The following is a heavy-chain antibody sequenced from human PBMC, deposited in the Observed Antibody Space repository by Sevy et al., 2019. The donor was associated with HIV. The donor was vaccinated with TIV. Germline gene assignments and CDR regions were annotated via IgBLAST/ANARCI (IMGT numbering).Heavy chain of an antibody. J-gene: IGHJ4*02. CDR2: IKQDGSEK. CDR3: ARVGDIAAAPLPPFGFDY. Sequence: GGSLRLSCAASGFTFSSYWMSWVRQAPGKGLEWVANIKQDGSEKYYVDSVKGRFTISRDNAKNSLYLQMNSLRAEDTAVYYCARVGDIAAAPLPPFGFDYWGQGTLVTVSS. V-gene: IGHV3-7*03. D-gene: IGHD6-13*01. CDR1: GFTFSSYW.